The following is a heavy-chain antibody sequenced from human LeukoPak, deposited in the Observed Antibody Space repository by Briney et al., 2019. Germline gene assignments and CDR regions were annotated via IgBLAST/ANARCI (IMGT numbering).Heavy chain of an antibody. CDR1: GFTFSSYG. Sequence: GGSLRLSCAASGFTFSSYGMHWVRQAPGKGLEWVVFIRYDGSNKYYADSVKGRFTISRDNSKNTLYLQMNSLRAEDTAVYYCAKDRYYDIPFDYWGQGTLVTVSS. CDR2: IRYDGSNK. CDR3: AKDRYYDIPFDY. J-gene: IGHJ4*02. D-gene: IGHD3-9*01. V-gene: IGHV3-30*02.